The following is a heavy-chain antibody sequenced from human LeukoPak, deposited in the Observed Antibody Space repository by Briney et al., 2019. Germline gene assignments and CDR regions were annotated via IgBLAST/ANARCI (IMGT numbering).Heavy chain of an antibody. D-gene: IGHD2-8*02. V-gene: IGHV3-30*04. Sequence: PGGSLRLSCVASGFTLSSHALHWVRQAPGKGLEWVAFISYDGRAKYYADSVKGRFTISRDDSQSTVYFQMNSLRSEDTAVYYCARDLSERYCVDYWGQGTLVTVSS. CDR2: ISYDGRAK. CDR1: GFTLSSHA. J-gene: IGHJ4*02. CDR3: ARDLSERYCVDY.